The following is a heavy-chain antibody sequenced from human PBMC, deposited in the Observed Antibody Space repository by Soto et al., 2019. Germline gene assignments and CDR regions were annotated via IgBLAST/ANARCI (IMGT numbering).Heavy chain of an antibody. V-gene: IGHV2-70*11. J-gene: IGHJ4*02. Sequence: GSGPTLVNPTQTPTLTCTFSGFSLSTSGMCVSWIRQPPGKALEWLARIDWDDDKYYSTSLKTRLTISKDTSKNQVVLTMTNMEPVATASYSFARICPSYYGSWSYDFWGQATLVTFSA. CDR3: ARICPSYYGSWSYDF. CDR2: IDWDDDK. CDR1: GFSLSTSGMC. D-gene: IGHD3-10*01.